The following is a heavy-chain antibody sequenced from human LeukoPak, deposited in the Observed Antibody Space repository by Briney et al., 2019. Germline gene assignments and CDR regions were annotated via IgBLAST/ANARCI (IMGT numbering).Heavy chain of an antibody. V-gene: IGHV4-4*07. J-gene: IGHJ6*04. D-gene: IGHD1-14*01. Sequence: SETLSLTCTVSGGSISSYYWSWIRQPAGKGLEWIGRIYTSGTTNYNPSLKSRVTISIDRSKNQFSLNLSSVTAADTAVYYCARAVFMRDHLDVWGKGTTVTVSS. CDR2: IYTSGTT. CDR3: ARAVFMRDHLDV. CDR1: GGSISSYY.